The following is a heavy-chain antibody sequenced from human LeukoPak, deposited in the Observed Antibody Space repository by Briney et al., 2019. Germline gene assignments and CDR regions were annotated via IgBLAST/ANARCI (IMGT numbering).Heavy chain of an antibody. Sequence: SVKVSCKASGGTFSSYAISWVRQAPGQGLEWMGGIIPIFGTANYAQKFQGRVTITADESTSTAYMELSRLRSDDTAVYYCARTGTVTTLLFDYWGQGTLVTVSS. CDR3: ARTGTVTTLLFDY. CDR2: IIPIFGTA. V-gene: IGHV1-69*13. D-gene: IGHD4-17*01. J-gene: IGHJ4*02. CDR1: GGTFSSYA.